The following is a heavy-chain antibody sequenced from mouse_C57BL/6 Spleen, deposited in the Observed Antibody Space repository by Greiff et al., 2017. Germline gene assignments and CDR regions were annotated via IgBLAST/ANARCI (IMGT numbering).Heavy chain of an antibody. CDR1: GYTFTSYW. CDR2: IHPNSGST. D-gene: IGHD1-1*01. CDR3: ARGGSSYRYFDV. Sequence: VQLQQPGAELVKPGASVKLSCKASGYTFTSYWMHWVKQRPGQGLEWIGMIHPNSGSTNYNEKFKIKATLPVDKASSTAYMQLSSLTSEDSAVYYCARGGSSYRYFDVWGTGTTVTVSS. V-gene: IGHV1-64*01. J-gene: IGHJ1*03.